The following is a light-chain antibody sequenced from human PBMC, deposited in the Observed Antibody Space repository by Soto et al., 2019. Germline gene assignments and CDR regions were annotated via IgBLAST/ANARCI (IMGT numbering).Light chain of an antibody. CDR1: QSLSSSY. Sequence: EIVLTQSPGALSLSTGEGATLSCRASQSLSSSYVAWYQQKLGQPPRLLIYGASNRATGIPDRFSGSWSGTEFTLTISRLEPEDFAVYYCQQYGISPSYTFAQGIKVDIK. V-gene: IGKV3-20*01. CDR2: GAS. J-gene: IGKJ2*01. CDR3: QQYGISPSYT.